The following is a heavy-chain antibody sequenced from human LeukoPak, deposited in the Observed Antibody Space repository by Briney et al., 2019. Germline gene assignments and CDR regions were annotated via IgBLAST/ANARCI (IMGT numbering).Heavy chain of an antibody. CDR3: AKGQLRIAAEFDY. J-gene: IGHJ4*02. D-gene: IGHD2-2*01. CDR1: GFTFDDDA. V-gene: IGHV3-9*01. Sequence: GGSLRLSCAASGFTFDDDAMHWVRQAPGKGLEWVSGISWNSGSIGYADSVKGRFTISRDNAKNSLYLQMNSLRAEDTALYYCAKGQLRIAAEFDYWGQGTLVTVSS. CDR2: ISWNSGSI.